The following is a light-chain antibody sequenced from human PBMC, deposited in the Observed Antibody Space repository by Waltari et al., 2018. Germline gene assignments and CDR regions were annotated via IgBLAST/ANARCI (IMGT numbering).Light chain of an antibody. Sequence: QSVLTPPPSVSAAPGQRVTLPCSGGRSNIGNNYVSWYRQSPGTAPKLLIYENTERPSGIPGRFSGSKSGTSATLDIPGLQAGDEADYYCGTWDSSLSGAVFGGGTHLTVL. CDR3: GTWDSSLSGAV. V-gene: IGLV1-51*02. CDR2: ENT. CDR1: RSNIGNNY. J-gene: IGLJ7*01.